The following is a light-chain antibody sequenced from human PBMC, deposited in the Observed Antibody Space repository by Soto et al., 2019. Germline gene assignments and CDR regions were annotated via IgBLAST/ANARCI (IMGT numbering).Light chain of an antibody. CDR2: GAS. CDR1: QSVRSK. CDR3: QQYGSSSWT. V-gene: IGKV3-15*01. J-gene: IGKJ1*01. Sequence: EVVMTQSPDTLSVSPGETVTLSCRASQSVRSKLAWYQQKPGQAPRLFIYGASTRATGIPARFSGSGSGTEFTLTISRLEPEDFAVYYCQQYGSSSWTFGQGTKVDIK.